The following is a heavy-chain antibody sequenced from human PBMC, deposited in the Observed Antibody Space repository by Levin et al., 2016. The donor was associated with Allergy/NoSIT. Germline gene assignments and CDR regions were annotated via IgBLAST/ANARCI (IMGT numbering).Heavy chain of an antibody. CDR3: ARAPPLGRYFDWLLDY. J-gene: IGHJ4*02. V-gene: IGHV4-59*01. D-gene: IGHD3-9*01. Sequence: WIRQPPGKGLEWIGYIYYSGSTNYNPSLKSRVTISVDTSKNQFSLKLSSVTAADTAVYYCARAPPLGRYFDWLLDYWGQGTLVTVSS. CDR2: IYYSGST.